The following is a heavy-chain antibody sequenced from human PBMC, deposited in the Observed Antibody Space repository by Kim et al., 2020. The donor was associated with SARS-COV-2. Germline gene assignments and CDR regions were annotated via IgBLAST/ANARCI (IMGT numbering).Heavy chain of an antibody. J-gene: IGHJ4*02. CDR1: GGSISSSSYY. D-gene: IGHD2-15*01. CDR3: ARNGDYCSGGSCYSDPFDY. V-gene: IGHV4-39*01. CDR2: IYYSGST. Sequence: SETLSLTCTVSGGSISSSSYYWGWIRQPPGKGLEWIGSIYYSGSTYYNPSLKSRVTISVDTSKNQFSLKLSSVTAADTAVYYCARNGDYCSGGSCYSDPFDYWGQGTLVTVSS.